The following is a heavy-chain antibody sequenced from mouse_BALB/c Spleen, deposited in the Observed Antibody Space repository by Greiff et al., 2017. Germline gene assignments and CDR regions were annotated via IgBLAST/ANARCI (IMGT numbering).Heavy chain of an antibody. J-gene: IGHJ3*01. D-gene: IGHD1-1*02. V-gene: IGHV7-3*02. Sequence: EVQLVESGGGLVQPGGSLRLSCATSGFTFTAYYMSWVRQPPGKALEWLGFIRNKASGYTTEYSTSVKGRLTCTRDNSQSILYLQMNTLRAEDSATYYCARADYAKETPWMAYWGQGTLVTVSA. CDR1: GFTFTAYY. CDR2: IRNKASGYTT. CDR3: ARADYAKETPWMAY.